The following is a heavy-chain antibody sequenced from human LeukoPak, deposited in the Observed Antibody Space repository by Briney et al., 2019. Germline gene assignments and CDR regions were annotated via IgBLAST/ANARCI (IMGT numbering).Heavy chain of an antibody. D-gene: IGHD6-13*01. V-gene: IGHV3-30*01. CDR2: ISNDGSNK. Sequence: GGSLRLSCAASGFTFGSYGMHWVRQAPGKGLDWVAVISNDGSNKYYADSVKGRFTISRDNSKNTLYLQLNSLRAEDTAVYYCARDFREGLAAAPHYWGQGTLVTVSS. CDR1: GFTFGSYG. J-gene: IGHJ4*02. CDR3: ARDFREGLAAAPHY.